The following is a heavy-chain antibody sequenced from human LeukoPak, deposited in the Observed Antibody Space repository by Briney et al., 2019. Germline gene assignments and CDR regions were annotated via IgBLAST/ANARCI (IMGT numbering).Heavy chain of an antibody. Sequence: PGGSLRLSCAASGFTFSSYAMSWIRQAPGKGLEWVSYISTTSSYTDYADSVRGRFTISRDNAKNSLYLQMNSLRAEDTAVYYCARGGDYGDVTDYWGQGTLVTVSS. CDR3: ARGGDYGDVTDY. V-gene: IGHV3-11*05. J-gene: IGHJ4*02. CDR1: GFTFSSYA. D-gene: IGHD4-17*01. CDR2: ISTTSSYT.